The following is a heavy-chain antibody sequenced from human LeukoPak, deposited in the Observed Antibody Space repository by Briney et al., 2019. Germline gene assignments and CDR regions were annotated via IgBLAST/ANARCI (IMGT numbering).Heavy chain of an antibody. Sequence: GGSLRLSCAASRFILSSYSMNWVRQAPGKGLEWVSYISESSSYIYYADSVKGRFTISRDNAKNSLYLQMNSLRAEDTAIYYCVRDRAEKARIGGMDVWGQGTTVIVSS. D-gene: IGHD5-12*01. CDR1: RFILSSYS. CDR2: ISESSSYI. CDR3: VRDRAEKARIGGMDV. V-gene: IGHV3-21*04. J-gene: IGHJ6*02.